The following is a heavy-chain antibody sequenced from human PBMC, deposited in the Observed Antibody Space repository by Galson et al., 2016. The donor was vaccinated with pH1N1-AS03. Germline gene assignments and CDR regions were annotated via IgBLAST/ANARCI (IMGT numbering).Heavy chain of an antibody. CDR2: ISSRGSTK. CDR1: GFTFTDYY. D-gene: IGHD6-13*01. Sequence: SLRLSCASSGFTFTDYYMTWIRQAPGKGLELISYISSRGSTKYYADSVKGRIANSRDDTKKSVYLQMDRLRVEDTAVYYCARDWGFSWTSRSTFDFWGQGTMVAVSA. V-gene: IGHV3-11*01. CDR3: ARDWGFSWTSRSTFDF. J-gene: IGHJ3*01.